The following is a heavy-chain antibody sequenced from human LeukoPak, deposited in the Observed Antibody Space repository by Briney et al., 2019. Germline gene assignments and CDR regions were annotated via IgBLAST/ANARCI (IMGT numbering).Heavy chain of an antibody. CDR2: ISVGAEYI. D-gene: IGHD3-3*01. CDR1: GFTFSTHV. Sequence: GGSLRLSCAASGFTFSTHVMNWFRQGPGKGLECVSTISVGAEYIFYADSVKGRFTISRGDSNNALYLQMHSLRAEDTALYYCASGPPFLKYFEYWGQGTLVTVSS. J-gene: IGHJ4*02. CDR3: ASGPPFLKYFEY. V-gene: IGHV3-23*01.